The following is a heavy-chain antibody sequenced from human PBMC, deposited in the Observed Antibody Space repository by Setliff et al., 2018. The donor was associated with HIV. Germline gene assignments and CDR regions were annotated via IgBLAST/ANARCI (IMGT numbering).Heavy chain of an antibody. CDR3: ARADNYYYDSGAFKSGLDAFDI. J-gene: IGHJ3*02. Sequence: SETLSLTCTASGGSISSGNYYWSWIRQPAGKGLEWIGHISTSGRTNYNPSLMSRLTISVDTSKNQFSLKLSSVTAADTAVYHCARADNYYYDSGAFKSGLDAFDIWGQGTMVTVSS. CDR1: GGSISSGNYY. D-gene: IGHD3-22*01. CDR2: ISTSGRT. V-gene: IGHV4-61*09.